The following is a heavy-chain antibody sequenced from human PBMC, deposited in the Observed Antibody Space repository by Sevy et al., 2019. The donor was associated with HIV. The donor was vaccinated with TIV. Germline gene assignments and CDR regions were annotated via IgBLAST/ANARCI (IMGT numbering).Heavy chain of an antibody. CDR2: ISYDGGVK. CDR3: ARDLPSAVITPFYYYGLDV. CDR1: GFTFSIYA. D-gene: IGHD3-22*01. V-gene: IGHV3-30*04. J-gene: IGHJ6*02. Sequence: GGSLRLSCAASGFTFSIYAMHWVRQAPDKGLEWVAVISYDGGVKYFADSVKGPVTISRDNSKNTLYLQMKSLRPEDTAVYYCARDLPSAVITPFYYYGLDVWGQGTTVTVSS.